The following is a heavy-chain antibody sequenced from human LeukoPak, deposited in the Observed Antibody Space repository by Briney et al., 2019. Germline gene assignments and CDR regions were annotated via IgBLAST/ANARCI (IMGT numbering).Heavy chain of an antibody. J-gene: IGHJ5*02. Sequence: GGSLRLSCATSGFTFSSYGMHWVRQAPGKGLEWVAFIRFDASNKYYADSVKGRFTISRDNSKNTLYLQMNSLRAEDTAVYYCAKDYGDYFHDWFDPWGQGTLVTVSS. D-gene: IGHD4-17*01. CDR3: AKDYGDYFHDWFDP. CDR2: IRFDASNK. CDR1: GFTFSSYG. V-gene: IGHV3-30*02.